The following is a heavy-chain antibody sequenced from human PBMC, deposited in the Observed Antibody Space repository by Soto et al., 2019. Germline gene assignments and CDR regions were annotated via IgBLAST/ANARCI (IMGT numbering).Heavy chain of an antibody. D-gene: IGHD2-21*02. J-gene: IGHJ4*02. Sequence: SETLPLTCTVSGGSVSSGSYYWSWIRQPPGKGLEWIGYIYYSGSTNYNPSLKSRVTISVDTSKNQFSLKLSSVTAADTAVYYCARIPSGDPIDYWGQGTLVTVSS. CDR3: ARIPSGDPIDY. V-gene: IGHV4-61*01. CDR2: IYYSGST. CDR1: GGSVSSGSYY.